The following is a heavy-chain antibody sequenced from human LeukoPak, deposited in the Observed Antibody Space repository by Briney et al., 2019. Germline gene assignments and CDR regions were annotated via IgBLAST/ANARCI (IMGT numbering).Heavy chain of an antibody. V-gene: IGHV3-21*01. J-gene: IGHJ4*02. CDR2: ISSSSSYI. D-gene: IGHD3-22*01. Sequence: GGSLRLSCATSGFTFSSYSMNWVRQAPGKGLEWVSSISSSSSYIYYADSVKGRFTISRDNAKNSLYLQMNSLRAEDTAVYYCARISPYYYDSSGYYPYYFDYWGQGTLVTVSS. CDR3: ARISPYYYDSSGYYPYYFDY. CDR1: GFTFSSYS.